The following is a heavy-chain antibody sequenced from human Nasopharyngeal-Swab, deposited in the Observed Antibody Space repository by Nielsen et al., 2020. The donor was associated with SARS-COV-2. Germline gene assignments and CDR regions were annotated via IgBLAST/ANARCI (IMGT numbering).Heavy chain of an antibody. CDR1: GVTFTSSA. D-gene: IGHD3-9*01. J-gene: IGHJ6*02. CDR2: IVVGSGNT. CDR3: AAAYYDILTGLDYYYYYGMDV. Sequence: SVKVSCNASGVTFTSSAMQWVRQARGQRLEWIGWIVVGSGNTNYAQKFQERVTITRDMSTSTAYMELSSLRSEDTAVYYCAAAYYDILTGLDYYYYYGMDVWGQGTTVTVSS. V-gene: IGHV1-58*02.